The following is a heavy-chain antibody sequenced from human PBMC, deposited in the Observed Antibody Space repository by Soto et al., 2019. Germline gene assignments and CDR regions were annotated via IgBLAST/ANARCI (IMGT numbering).Heavy chain of an antibody. Sequence: TSETLSLTCTVSGGSISSSNYYWGWIRQPPGKGLEWIGSIYYSVSTYYSPSLKSRVTISVDTSKNQFSLKLSSVTAADTAVYYCARSRGGWGESDYWGQGSLVTVS. D-gene: IGHD3-16*01. CDR1: GGSISSSNYY. CDR3: ARSRGGWGESDY. CDR2: IYYSVST. J-gene: IGHJ4*02. V-gene: IGHV4-39*01.